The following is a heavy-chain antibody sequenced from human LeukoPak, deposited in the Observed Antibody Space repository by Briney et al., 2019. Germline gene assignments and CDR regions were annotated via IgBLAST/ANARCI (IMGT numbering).Heavy chain of an antibody. V-gene: IGHV1-2*02. D-gene: IGHD2-21*02. CDR3: ARDATRNRNYCGGDCYSSY. Sequence: APVKVSCKASGYTFTGYYMHWVRQAPGQGLEWMGWINPNSGGTNYAQKFQGRVTMTRDTSISTAYMELSRLRSDDTAVYYCARDATRNRNYCGGDCYSSYWGQGTLVTVSS. J-gene: IGHJ4*02. CDR1: GYTFTGYY. CDR2: INPNSGGT.